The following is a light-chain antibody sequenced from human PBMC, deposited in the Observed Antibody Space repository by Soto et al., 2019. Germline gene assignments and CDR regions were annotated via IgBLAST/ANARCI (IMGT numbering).Light chain of an antibody. V-gene: IGKV3-20*01. CDR3: QHSGSPSWT. J-gene: IGKJ1*01. CDR1: QSVTSNY. CDR2: AAS. Sequence: DIVLTQSPGTLSLSPGERATLSCRASQSVTSNYLAWYQQKPGQAPRILIFAASSRATGIPDKFSGSGSGTDFTLTISRLEPDDFAVYYCQHSGSPSWTFGQGTKVEIK.